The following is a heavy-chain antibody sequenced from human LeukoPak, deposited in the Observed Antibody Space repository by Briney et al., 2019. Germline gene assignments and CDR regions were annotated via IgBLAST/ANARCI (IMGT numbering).Heavy chain of an antibody. D-gene: IGHD6-19*01. CDR1: GYTFTSYY. V-gene: IGHV1-18*04. Sequence: ASVKVSCKASGYTFTSYYMHWVRQAPGQGLEWMGWISAYNANTNYAQKLQGRVTMTTDTSTSTAYMELRSLRSDDTAVYYCARVPNSSGWYIDYWGQGTLVTVSS. CDR2: ISAYNANT. CDR3: ARVPNSSGWYIDY. J-gene: IGHJ4*02.